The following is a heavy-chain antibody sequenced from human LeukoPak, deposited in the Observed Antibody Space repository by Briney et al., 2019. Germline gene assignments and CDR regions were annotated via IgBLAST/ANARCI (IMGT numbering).Heavy chain of an antibody. J-gene: IGHJ6*03. V-gene: IGHV1-69*05. CDR1: GATFSSYV. CDR3: AGLEYSSSLEFYQYMDV. CDR2: IIPMFGTA. D-gene: IGHD6-6*01. Sequence: SVKVSCKASGATFSSYVISWVRQAPGQGLEWMGGIIPMFGTANYAQKFQGRVTITTGESTSTAYMELSSLRSEDTAVYYCAGLEYSSSLEFYQYMDVWGKGTTVTVSS.